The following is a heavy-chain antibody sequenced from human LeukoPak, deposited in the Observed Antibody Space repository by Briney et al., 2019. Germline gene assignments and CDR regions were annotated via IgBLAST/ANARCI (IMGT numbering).Heavy chain of an antibody. D-gene: IGHD2-8*01. CDR3: ARGSYCTNGVCYNYGIDV. CDR2: MNPNSGNT. V-gene: IGHV1-8*01. Sequence: ASVKVSCKASGYTFTSYDINWMRQATGQGLEWMGWMNPNSGNTGYAQKSQGRVTMTRNTSISTAYMELSSLRSEDTAVYYCARGSYCTNGVCYNYGIDVWGQGTTVTVSS. CDR1: GYTFTSYD. J-gene: IGHJ6*02.